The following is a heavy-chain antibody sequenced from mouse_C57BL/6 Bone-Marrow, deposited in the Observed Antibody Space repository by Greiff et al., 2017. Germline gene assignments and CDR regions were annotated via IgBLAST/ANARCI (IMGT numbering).Heavy chain of an antibody. V-gene: IGHV5-17*01. J-gene: IGHJ4*01. CDR1: GFTFSDYG. CDR2: ISSCSSTI. D-gene: IGHD2-12*01. CDR3: ARYDWYYAMDY. Sequence: EVQLVESGGGLVKPGGSLKLSCAASGFTFSDYGMHWVRQAPEKGLEWVAYISSCSSTIYYAATVKGRFTISRDNAKNTLFLQMTSLRSEDTAMYYCARYDWYYAMDYWGQGTSVTVSS.